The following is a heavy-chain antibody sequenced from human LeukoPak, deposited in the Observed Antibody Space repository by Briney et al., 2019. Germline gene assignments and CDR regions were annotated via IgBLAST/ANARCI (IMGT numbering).Heavy chain of an antibody. V-gene: IGHV3-30-3*01. D-gene: IGHD1-14*01. CDR1: GFTFSSYA. J-gene: IGHJ4*02. CDR2: ISYDGSNK. CDR3: ARSDSWRNSDH. Sequence: PGGSLRLSCAASGFTFSSYAMHWVRQAPGKGLEWVAVISYDGSNKYYADSVKGRFTISRDNSKSTLYLQMNSLGAADTAVYFCARSDSWRNSDHWGQGILVTVSS.